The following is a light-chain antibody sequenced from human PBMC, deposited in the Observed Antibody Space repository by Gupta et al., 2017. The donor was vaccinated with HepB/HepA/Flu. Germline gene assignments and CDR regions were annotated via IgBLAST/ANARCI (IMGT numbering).Light chain of an antibody. CDR3: QQSHDILALT. V-gene: IGKV1-39*01. CDR2: AAS. Sequence: DIQMTQSPSSLSACVGDRVTITCRASQSISRYLNWYQQKPGKAPNLLIFAASTLQSGVPSRFSGSGSGTDFTLTISSLQPEDSATYYCQQSHDILALTFGGGTKVEIK. J-gene: IGKJ4*01. CDR1: QSISRY.